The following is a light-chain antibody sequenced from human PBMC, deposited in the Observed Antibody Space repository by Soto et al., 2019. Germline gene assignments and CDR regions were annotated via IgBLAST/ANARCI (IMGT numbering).Light chain of an antibody. CDR2: KVS. Sequence: DVVMTQSPLSLPVTLGQPASISCRSSQSLVYSDGNIYLSWFHQRPGQSPRRLIYKVSNRESGVQDRFSGSGSGTEFTLTISSLQSEDCAVYYCQQYKNWPWTFGQGTKVDIK. V-gene: IGKV2-30*01. CDR3: QQYKNWPWT. J-gene: IGKJ1*01. CDR1: QSLVYSDGNIY.